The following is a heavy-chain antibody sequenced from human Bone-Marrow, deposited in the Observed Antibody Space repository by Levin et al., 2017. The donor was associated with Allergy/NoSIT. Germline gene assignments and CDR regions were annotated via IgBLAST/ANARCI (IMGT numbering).Heavy chain of an antibody. CDR2: IYYSGST. Sequence: SQTLSLTCTVSGGSISSYYWSWIRQPPGKGLEWIGYIYYSGSTNYNPSLKSRVTISVDTSKNQFSLKLSSVTAADTAVYYCAREGDGSGYPKYYFDYWGQGTLVTVSS. D-gene: IGHD3-22*01. V-gene: IGHV4-59*01. J-gene: IGHJ4*02. CDR3: AREGDGSGYPKYYFDY. CDR1: GGSISSYY.